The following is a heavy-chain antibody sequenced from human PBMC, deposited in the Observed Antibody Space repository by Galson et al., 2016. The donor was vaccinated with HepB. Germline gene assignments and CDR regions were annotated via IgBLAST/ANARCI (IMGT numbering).Heavy chain of an antibody. CDR3: ARAAIIPGARMVFDP. V-gene: IGHV4-4*02. Sequence: SETLSLTCAVYGASISDSNWWTWVRQVPGKGLEWIGEIYHTGTSNNNPFLSSRFTLSVDKSRNQFSLNVTSVTAADTAVYYCARAAIIPGARMVFDPWGQGILVTVSS. CDR1: GASISDSNW. CDR2: IYHTGTS. D-gene: IGHD2-2*01. J-gene: IGHJ5*02.